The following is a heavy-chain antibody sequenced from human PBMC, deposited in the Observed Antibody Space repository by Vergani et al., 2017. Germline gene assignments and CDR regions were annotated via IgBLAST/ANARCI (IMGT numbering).Heavy chain of an antibody. J-gene: IGHJ3*02. V-gene: IGHV4-34*01. CDR3: ARGRTVLLWFGGPDAFDI. D-gene: IGHD3-10*01. Sequence: QVQLPQWGAGLLKPSETLSLTCAVYGGSFSGYYWSWIRQPPGKGLEWSGEINHSGSTNYNPSLTSRVTISVDTSKNQFSLKLSSVTAADTAVYYCARGRTVLLWFGGPDAFDIWGQGTMVTVSS. CDR1: GGSFSGYY. CDR2: INHSGST.